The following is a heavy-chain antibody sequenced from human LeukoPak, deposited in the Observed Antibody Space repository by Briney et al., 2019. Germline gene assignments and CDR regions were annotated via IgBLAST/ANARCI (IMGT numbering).Heavy chain of an antibody. CDR3: AKCPSGVLRYFAPIDY. Sequence: GGSLRLSCAASEFTFSSYSMNWVRQAPGKGLQWVSYITGSGSGIHYADSVKGRFTISRDNAKNTLYLQMNSLRDEDTAVYYCAKCPSGVLRYFAPIDYWGQGTLVTVSS. CDR2: ITGSGSGI. V-gene: IGHV3-48*02. J-gene: IGHJ4*02. CDR1: EFTFSSYS. D-gene: IGHD3-9*01.